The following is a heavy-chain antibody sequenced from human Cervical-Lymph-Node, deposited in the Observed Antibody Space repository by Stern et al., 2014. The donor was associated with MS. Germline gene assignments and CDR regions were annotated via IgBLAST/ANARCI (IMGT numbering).Heavy chain of an antibody. J-gene: IGHJ5*02. Sequence: QVQLGQSGAEVTKPGSSVKVSCKASGGTFSKFPSSWVRQAPGQGLEWMGVIFPVFGTPTYAQEFRGRVTITADVSTSTVYMELSSLRSDDTAVYYCALSSETSDRWYSIGYDLWGQGTLVTVSS. CDR2: IFPVFGTP. V-gene: IGHV1-69*01. CDR3: ALSSETSDRWYSIGYDL. D-gene: IGHD6-13*01. CDR1: GGTFSKFP.